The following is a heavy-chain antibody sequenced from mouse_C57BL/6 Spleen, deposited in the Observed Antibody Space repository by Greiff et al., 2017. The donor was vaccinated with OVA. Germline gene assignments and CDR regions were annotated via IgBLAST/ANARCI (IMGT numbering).Heavy chain of an antibody. Sequence: EVKLVESGPELVKPGASVKMSCKASGYTFTDYNMHWVKQSHGKSLEWIGYINPNNGGTSYNQKFKGKATLTVNKSSSTAYMELRSLTSEDSAVYYWARSDGYYVYFDYWGQGTTLTVSS. CDR3: ARSDGYYVYFDY. D-gene: IGHD2-3*01. CDR2: INPNNGGT. J-gene: IGHJ2*01. CDR1: GYTFTDYN. V-gene: IGHV1-22*01.